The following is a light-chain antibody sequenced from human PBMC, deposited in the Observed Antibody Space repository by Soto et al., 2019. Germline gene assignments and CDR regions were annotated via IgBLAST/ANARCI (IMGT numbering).Light chain of an antibody. CDR1: QSVSSSY. CDR3: QQYGSSPPRT. J-gene: IGKJ1*01. V-gene: IGKV3-20*01. CDR2: GAS. Sequence: DIVFTQSPGTLSLSPGERATLSCRASQSVSSSYLAWYQQKPGQAPRLLIYGASSSATGIPDRFSGSGSGTDFTLTISRLEPEDFAVYYCQQYGSSPPRTFGQGTMVDIK.